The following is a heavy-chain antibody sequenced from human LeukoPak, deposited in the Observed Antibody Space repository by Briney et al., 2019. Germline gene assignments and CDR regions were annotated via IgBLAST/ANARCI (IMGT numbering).Heavy chain of an antibody. CDR3: ARAHLSGYFDY. CDR2: ISSSSSTI. CDR1: GFTFSSYS. V-gene: IGHV3-48*01. J-gene: IGHJ4*02. Sequence: PGGSLRLSCAASGFTFSSYSMNWVRQAPGKGLEWVSYISSSSSTIYYADSVKGRFTISRDNAKNSLYLQMNSLRAEDTAVYYCARAHLSGYFDYWGQGTLVTVSS. D-gene: IGHD3-10*01.